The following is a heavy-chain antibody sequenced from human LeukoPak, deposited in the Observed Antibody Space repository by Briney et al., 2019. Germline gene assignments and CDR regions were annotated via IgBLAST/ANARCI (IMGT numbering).Heavy chain of an antibody. CDR2: INHSGST. Sequence: PSETLSLTCAVYGGSFSGYYWSWIRQPPGKGLEWIGEINHSGSTNYNPSLKSRVTISVDTSKNQFSLKLSSVTAADTAVYYCARRDSSGYYFFYWGQGTLVTVSS. J-gene: IGHJ4*02. V-gene: IGHV4-34*01. D-gene: IGHD3-22*01. CDR3: ARRDSSGYYFFY. CDR1: GGSFSGYY.